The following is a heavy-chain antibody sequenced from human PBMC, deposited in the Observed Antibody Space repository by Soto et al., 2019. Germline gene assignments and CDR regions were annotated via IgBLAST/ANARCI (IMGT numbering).Heavy chain of an antibody. CDR2: IYHSGST. Sequence: PETLSHTYAVSGYTISSGYYWGCIRQPPGKGLEWIGSIYHSGSTYYNPSLKSRVTISVDTSKNQFSLKLSSVTAADTAVYYCARDFLGRQQLVWDYYYGMDVWGQGTTVT. CDR3: ARDFLGRQQLVWDYYYGMDV. D-gene: IGHD6-13*01. J-gene: IGHJ6*02. V-gene: IGHV4-38-2*02. CDR1: GYTISSGYY.